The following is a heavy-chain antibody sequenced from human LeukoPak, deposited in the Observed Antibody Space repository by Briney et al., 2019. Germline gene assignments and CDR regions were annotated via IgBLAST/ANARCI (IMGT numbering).Heavy chain of an antibody. CDR1: GFTFSDCW. CDR2: INRGGSET. V-gene: IGHV3-7*01. J-gene: IGHJ4*02. Sequence: AGSLRLSCAVSGFTFSDCWMTWVRQAPGKGLKWVATINRGGSETYYVNSVKGRITISRDNSTNSRYLQMNGLRGEGAAVYFCANFFDGWGQGTLVTVSS. CDR3: ANFFDG.